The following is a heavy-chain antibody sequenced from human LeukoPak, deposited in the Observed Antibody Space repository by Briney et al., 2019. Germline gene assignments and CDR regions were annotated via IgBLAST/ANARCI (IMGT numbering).Heavy chain of an antibody. CDR1: GFTFSTYA. Sequence: GGSLRLSCAASGFTFSTYAMSWVRQAPGKGLEWVSAISASGSGGSTYYADAVKGRFTISRDNSKNTLYLQMNSLRAEDTAVFYCAKERGYWGQGTLVTVSS. CDR2: ISASGSGGST. V-gene: IGHV3-23*01. J-gene: IGHJ4*02. CDR3: AKERGY.